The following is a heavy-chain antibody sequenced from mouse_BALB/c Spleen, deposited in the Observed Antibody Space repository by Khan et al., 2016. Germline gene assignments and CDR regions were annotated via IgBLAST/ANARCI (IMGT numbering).Heavy chain of an antibody. CDR1: GYTFTDYA. CDR3: ARLYDGLYYAMDY. Sequence: QVRLQQSGAELVRPGVSVKISCKGSGYTFTDYAMHWVKQSHAKSLEWIGVISTYYGDASYNQQFKGKATMTVEKSSSTAYMELARLTSEDSAIYYCARLYDGLYYAMDYWGQGTSVTVSS. V-gene: IGHV1S137*01. J-gene: IGHJ4*01. D-gene: IGHD2-14*01. CDR2: ISTYYGDA.